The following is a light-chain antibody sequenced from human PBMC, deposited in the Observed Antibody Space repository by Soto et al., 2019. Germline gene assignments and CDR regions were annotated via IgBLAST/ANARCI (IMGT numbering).Light chain of an antibody. J-gene: IGKJ1*01. Sequence: IVLTQSPGTLSLSPGERATLSCRASQSVRSNFLAWYQQKPGQAPRLLIYGASNRATGIPDRFSGSGSGTDFTLTISSLQPEDFATYFCHQSYSRPRPFGQGTKVDI. CDR3: HQSYSRPRP. CDR2: GAS. V-gene: IGKV3-20*01. CDR1: QSVRSNF.